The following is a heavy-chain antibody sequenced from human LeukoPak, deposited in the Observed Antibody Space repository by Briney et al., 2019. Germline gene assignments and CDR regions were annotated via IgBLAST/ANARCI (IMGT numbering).Heavy chain of an antibody. D-gene: IGHD1-26*01. Sequence: GGSLRLSCAASGFTFSSYAMSWVRQAPGKGLEWVSAISGSGGSTYYADSVKGRFTISRDNSKNTLYLQMNSLRAEDTAVYYCAKDLVGSGSSVHLDAFDIWGQGTMVTVSS. CDR2: ISGSGGST. CDR1: GFTFSSYA. V-gene: IGHV3-23*01. J-gene: IGHJ3*02. CDR3: AKDLVGSGSSVHLDAFDI.